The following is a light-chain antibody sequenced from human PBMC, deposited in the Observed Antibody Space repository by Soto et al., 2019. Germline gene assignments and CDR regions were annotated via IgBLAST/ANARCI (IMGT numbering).Light chain of an antibody. J-gene: IGKJ1*01. CDR1: QSVSSSF. Sequence: DTVLTQALGTVRLSPGERATLSCRASQSVSSSFLAWYQQKPGQAPRLLIYRASNRATGIPDRFSGSGSGTDFTLTISRLEPEDFAVYYCQQYVTSPWAFGQGTKVDIK. CDR2: RAS. CDR3: QQYVTSPWA. V-gene: IGKV3-20*01.